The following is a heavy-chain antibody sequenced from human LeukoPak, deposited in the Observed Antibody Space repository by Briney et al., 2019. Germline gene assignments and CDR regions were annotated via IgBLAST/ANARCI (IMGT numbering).Heavy chain of an antibody. J-gene: IGHJ4*02. V-gene: IGHV4-34*01. D-gene: IGHD3-9*01. Sequence: SETLSLTCAVYGGSITGYYWSWLRQTPGGGLEWVGEIHYTGATSYNPPLKSRATISTDTSKNQFSLRLSSVTAADTAVYYCARGNILTGYCFDFWGQGALVTVSS. CDR3: ARGNILTGYCFDF. CDR1: GGSITGYY. CDR2: IHYTGAT.